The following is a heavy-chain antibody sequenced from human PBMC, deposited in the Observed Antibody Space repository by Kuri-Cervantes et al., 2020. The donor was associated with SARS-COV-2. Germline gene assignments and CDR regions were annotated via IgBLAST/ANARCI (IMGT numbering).Heavy chain of an antibody. D-gene: IGHD3-10*01. Sequence: GESLKISCAASGFTFSSYAMHWVRQAPGKGLEWVAVISYDGSNKYYADSVKGRFTISRDNSKNTLYLQMNSLRAEDTAVYYCARDLLWFGEYLGYYYGMDGWGQGTTVTVSS. CDR3: ARDLLWFGEYLGYYYGMDG. CDR2: ISYDGSNK. V-gene: IGHV3-30*01. CDR1: GFTFSSYA. J-gene: IGHJ6*02.